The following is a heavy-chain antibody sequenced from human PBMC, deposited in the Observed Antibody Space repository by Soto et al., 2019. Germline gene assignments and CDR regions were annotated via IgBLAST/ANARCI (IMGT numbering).Heavy chain of an antibody. Sequence: QVQLVQSGAEMKEPGSSVKVSCKTSGGTFSSSAISWLRQAPGQGLEWMGGIIPLFRTPDYAQKFQGRVTIAADESTSTAYMELSSLRSEETAVYYCARDNDRLQLGGNYYYILDVWGQGTTIPVSS. D-gene: IGHD4-4*01. CDR3: ARDNDRLQLGGNYYYILDV. CDR1: GGTFSSSA. CDR2: IIPLFRTP. J-gene: IGHJ6*02. V-gene: IGHV1-69*12.